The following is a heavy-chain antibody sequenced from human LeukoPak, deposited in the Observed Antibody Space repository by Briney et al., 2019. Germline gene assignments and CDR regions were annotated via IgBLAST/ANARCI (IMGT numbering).Heavy chain of an antibody. D-gene: IGHD5-12*01. CDR3: ITNGGGDSGYGNFDY. V-gene: IGHV3-9*01. CDR1: GFTFYDYA. Sequence: GRSLRLSCAVSGFTFYDYAMHWVRQVPGKGLEWVAGISWNSHTRGYVDSVKGRFTISRDNDRNSLYLQMNSLRAEDTALYYCITNGGGDSGYGNFDYWGQGTLVTVSS. CDR2: ISWNSHTR. J-gene: IGHJ4*02.